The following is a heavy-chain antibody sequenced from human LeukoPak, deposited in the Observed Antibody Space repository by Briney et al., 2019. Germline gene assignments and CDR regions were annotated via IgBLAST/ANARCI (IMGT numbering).Heavy chain of an antibody. J-gene: IGHJ4*02. V-gene: IGHV4-59*01. Sequence: SETLSLTCTVSGGSISSYYWSWIRQPPGKGLEWIGYIYYNGSTNYNPSLKSRVTISVDTSKNQFSLKLSSVTAADTAVYYCARVGSGSYYNDYYFDYWGQGTLVTVSS. D-gene: IGHD3-10*01. CDR2: IYYNGST. CDR3: ARVGSGSYYNDYYFDY. CDR1: GGSISSYY.